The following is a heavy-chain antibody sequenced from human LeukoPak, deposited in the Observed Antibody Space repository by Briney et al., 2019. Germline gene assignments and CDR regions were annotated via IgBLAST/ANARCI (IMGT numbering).Heavy chain of an antibody. V-gene: IGHV7-4-1*01. J-gene: IGHJ6*04. CDR3: ASGETYYYGSGSTPYYYYGMDV. CDR1: GCTFISYA. CDR2: INTNTGNP. Sequence: GASVKVSCKASGCTFISYAMNWVRQAPGQGLEWMGWINTNTGNPTYAQGFTGRFVFSLDTSVSTAYLQICSLKAEDTAVYYCASGETYYYGSGSTPYYYYGMDVWGKGTTVTVSS. D-gene: IGHD3-10*01.